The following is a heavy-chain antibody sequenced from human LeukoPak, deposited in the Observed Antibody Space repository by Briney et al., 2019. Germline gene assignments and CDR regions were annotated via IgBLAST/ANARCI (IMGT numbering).Heavy chain of an antibody. V-gene: IGHV2-5*02. J-gene: IGHJ3*01. CDR1: GFSLSTTGVT. D-gene: IGHD1/OR15-1a*01. Sequence: SGPTLVKPTQTLTLTCTFPGFSLSTTGVTVGWIRQPPGKALEWLALIYTDDDKRYSPSPKTRLTIAKDTPKNQVVLTMTNMDPVDTATYYCAHRHAPLTTRVSGAFDVWGQGTMVTVSS. CDR3: AHRHAPLTTRVSGAFDV. CDR2: IYTDDDK.